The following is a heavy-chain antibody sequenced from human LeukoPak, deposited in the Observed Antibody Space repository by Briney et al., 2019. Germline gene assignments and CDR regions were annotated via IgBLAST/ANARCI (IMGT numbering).Heavy chain of an antibody. CDR1: GFTFNDYY. CDR2: INIGGTNT. Sequence: GGSLRLSCAASGFTFNDYYMSWIRQAPGKGLEWLSYINIGGTNTHYADSVKGRFTISRDNTKKSLYLEMNNLRAEDTAVYYCAADGAGFDTWGQGVLVTVSS. D-gene: IGHD5-24*01. J-gene: IGHJ5*02. V-gene: IGHV3-11*01. CDR3: AADGAGFDT.